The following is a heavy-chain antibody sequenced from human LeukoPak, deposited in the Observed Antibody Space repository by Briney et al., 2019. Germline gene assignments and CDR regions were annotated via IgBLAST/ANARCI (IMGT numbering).Heavy chain of an antibody. D-gene: IGHD3-3*01. J-gene: IGHJ5*02. V-gene: IGHV1-8*01. CDR1: GYTFTSYD. CDR2: MNPNSGNT. CDR3: ARGRRRTIFGPTIPNWFDP. Sequence: ASVTVSCTASGYTFTSYDINWVRQATGQGLEWMGWMNPNSGNTGYAQKFQGRVTMTRNTSISTAYMELSSLRSEDAAVYYCARGRRRTIFGPTIPNWFDPWGQGTLVTVSS.